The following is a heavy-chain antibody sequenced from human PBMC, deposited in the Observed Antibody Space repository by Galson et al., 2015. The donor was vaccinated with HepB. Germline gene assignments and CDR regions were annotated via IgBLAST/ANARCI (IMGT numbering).Heavy chain of an antibody. CDR3: VRDWYCSGRNCVDCFDP. V-gene: IGHV1-46*01. J-gene: IGHJ5*02. D-gene: IGHD2-15*01. CDR2: LNPSAGST. Sequence: SVKVSCKASGYTFTSSYIHWVRQAPGQGLEWMGILNPSAGSTTYAQKFQGRLTVTRDTSTRTLYMELSSLTSEDTAMYYCVRDWYCSGRNCVDCFDPWGQGTLVTVSS. CDR1: GYTFTSSY.